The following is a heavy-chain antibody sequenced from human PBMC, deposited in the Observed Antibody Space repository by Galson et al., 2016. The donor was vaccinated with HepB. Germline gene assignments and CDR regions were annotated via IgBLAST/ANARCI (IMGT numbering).Heavy chain of an antibody. V-gene: IGHV3-48*02. CDR2: ISSGRSPI. J-gene: IGHJ2*01. D-gene: IGHD1-1*01. Sequence: SLRLSCAASGFTFSTFGMNWVRQAPGQGLEWVSYISSGRSPIHYADSVWGRVTISRDNAKNSLYLQMNSLRDDDTAVYYCARYRGPSRYFDLWGRGTLVTVSS. CDR3: ARYRGPSRYFDL. CDR1: GFTFSTFG.